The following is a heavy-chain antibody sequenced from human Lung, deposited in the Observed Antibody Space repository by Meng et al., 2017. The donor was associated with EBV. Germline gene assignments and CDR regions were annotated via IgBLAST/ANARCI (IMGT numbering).Heavy chain of an antibody. D-gene: IGHD3-22*01. V-gene: IGHV1-2*06. CDR2: INPNNGGA. CDR1: GYTFTGYY. CDR3: ARDLSGYYSFVDY. J-gene: IGHJ4*02. Sequence: QVQLVRSGAEVKRPGASVKVSCKASGYTFTGYYMQWVRQAPGQGLEWMGRINPNNGGANYAQQFQGRVTMTTDTSISTAYMELSRLRSDDTAVYYCARDLSGYYSFVDYWGQGTLVTVGS.